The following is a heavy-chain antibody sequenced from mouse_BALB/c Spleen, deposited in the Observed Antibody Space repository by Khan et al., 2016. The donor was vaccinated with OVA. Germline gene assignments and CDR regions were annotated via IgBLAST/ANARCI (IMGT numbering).Heavy chain of an antibody. CDR3: ARMSRK. V-gene: IGHV14-3*02. CDR1: GLNIKDTY. J-gene: IGHJ2*01. CDR2: IDTQNGNT. Sequence: MQLKESGAELVKSGATVKLSCTASGLNIKDTYMHWLKQWPDQGLEWIGRIDTQNGNTKYEPKFKGQSTITADTSSNTAYLQQSSLTSEDTAVYYCARMSRKWGQGTTLTVSS.